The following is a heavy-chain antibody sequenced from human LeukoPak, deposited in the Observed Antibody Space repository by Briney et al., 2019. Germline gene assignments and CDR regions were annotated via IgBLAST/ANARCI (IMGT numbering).Heavy chain of an antibody. CDR3: ARLGIGSSFDYYYYYMDV. CDR1: GYTFTSYV. J-gene: IGHJ6*03. D-gene: IGHD6-13*01. V-gene: IGHV1-8*01. Sequence: ASVNVSCKASGYTFTSYVINWVRQATGQGLECMGWMNPNSGNTGYAQKFQCRVTMTRNTSISTAYMELSSLRSEDTAVYYCARLGIGSSFDYYYYYMDVWGKGTTVTVSS. CDR2: MNPNSGNT.